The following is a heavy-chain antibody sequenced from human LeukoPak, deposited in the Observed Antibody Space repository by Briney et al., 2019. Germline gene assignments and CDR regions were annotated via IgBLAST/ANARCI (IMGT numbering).Heavy chain of an antibody. CDR3: ARDSGGSLFDL. CDR1: GFRFSGNV. Sequence: GGSLRLSCAASGFRFSGNVMHWVRQAPGKGLELVALISYDGGNKYYGDSVKGRFTISRDNSKNTLSLEMSSLRGDDTALYYCARDSGGSLFDLWGQGTLVIVSS. D-gene: IGHD6-19*01. J-gene: IGHJ4*02. CDR2: ISYDGGNK. V-gene: IGHV3-30*03.